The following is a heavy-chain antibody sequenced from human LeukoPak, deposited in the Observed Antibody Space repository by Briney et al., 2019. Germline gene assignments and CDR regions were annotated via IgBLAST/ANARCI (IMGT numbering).Heavy chain of an antibody. V-gene: IGHV3-53*01. Sequence: GGSLRLSCAASGFTVSNNYMNWVRQAPGKGLEWVSSIYSGGNTYYADSVKGRFTISRDNSKNTLYLQMNSLRAEDTAMYYCARDGTFTDYGDYGAYACWGQGTLVTVSS. CDR1: GFTVSNNY. D-gene: IGHD4-17*01. CDR3: ARDGTFTDYGDYGAYAC. CDR2: IYSGGNT. J-gene: IGHJ4*02.